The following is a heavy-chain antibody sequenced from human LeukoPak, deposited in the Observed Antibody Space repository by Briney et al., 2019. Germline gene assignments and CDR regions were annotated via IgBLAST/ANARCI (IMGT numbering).Heavy chain of an antibody. CDR1: GITLSNYA. J-gene: IGHJ4*02. CDR3: AKRSIEIFGIVVNSYHQESYHYDD. Sequence: TGGSLRLSCAVSGITLSNYAMTWVRQAPGKGLEWVSYISERSGSKTYTDSVKGRFTISRDTSLNTLYLQMTSQRAEDTSVYFCAKRSIEIFGIVVNSYHQESYHYDDWGQGVLVTVSS. CDR2: ISERSGSK. V-gene: IGHV3-23*01. D-gene: IGHD3-3*01.